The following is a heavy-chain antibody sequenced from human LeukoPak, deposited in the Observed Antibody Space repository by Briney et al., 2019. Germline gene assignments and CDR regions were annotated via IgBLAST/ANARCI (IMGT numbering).Heavy chain of an antibody. CDR1: GVTFSSYW. CDR3: AREGAWGNWFDP. CDR2: INSDGSST. D-gene: IGHD1-26*01. Sequence: GGSLRLSCAASGVTFSSYWMHWVRQAPGKGLVWVSRINSDGSSTSYADSVKGRFTISRDNAKNTLYLQMNSLRAEDTAVYYCAREGAWGNWFDPWGQGTLVTVSS. J-gene: IGHJ5*02. V-gene: IGHV3-74*01.